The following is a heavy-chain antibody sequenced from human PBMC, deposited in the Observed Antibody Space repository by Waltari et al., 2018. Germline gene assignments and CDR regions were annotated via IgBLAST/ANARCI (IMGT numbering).Heavy chain of an antibody. V-gene: IGHV6-1*01. CDR1: GDSVSSNSAA. J-gene: IGHJ4*02. CDR3: AREGIAARRAGIGFDY. D-gene: IGHD6-6*01. CDR2: TYYRAKWYN. Sequence: QVQLQQSGPGLVKPSQTLSLTCAISGDSVSSNSAAWNWIRQSPSRGLEWLGRTYYRAKWYNDYAVSVKSRITSNPDTSKNQFSLQLNSVTPEDTAVYYCAREGIAARRAGIGFDYWGQGTLVTVSS.